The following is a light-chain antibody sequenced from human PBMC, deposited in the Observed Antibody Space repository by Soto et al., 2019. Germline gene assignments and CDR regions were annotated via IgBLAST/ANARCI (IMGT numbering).Light chain of an antibody. CDR1: QSISSW. CDR3: QQHNSYSYT. CDR2: KAS. Sequence: DIQMTQSPSTLSASVGDRVTITCRASQSISSWLAWYQQKPGKAPKLLIYKASSLESGVPSRFSGSGSGTEFTLTISSLQPDDFATYYCQQHNSYSYTFRQGTKVDIK. V-gene: IGKV1-5*03. J-gene: IGKJ2*01.